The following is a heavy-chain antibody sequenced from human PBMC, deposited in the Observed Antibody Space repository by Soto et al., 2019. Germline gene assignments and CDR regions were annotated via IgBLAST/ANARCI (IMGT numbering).Heavy chain of an antibody. J-gene: IGHJ6*02. Sequence: GGSLRLSCAASGFTFSSYGMHWVRQAPGKGLEWVAVISYDGSNKYYADSVKGRFTISRDNSKNTLYLQMNSLRAEDTAVYYCAKDIKDGTGVYYYYYYGMDVWGQGTTVTVSS. CDR3: AKDIKDGTGVYYYYYYGMDV. V-gene: IGHV3-30*18. CDR1: GFTFSSYG. CDR2: ISYDGSNK. D-gene: IGHD7-27*01.